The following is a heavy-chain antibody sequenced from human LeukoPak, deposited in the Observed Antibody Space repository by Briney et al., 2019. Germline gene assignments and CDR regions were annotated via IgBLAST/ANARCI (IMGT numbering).Heavy chain of an antibody. D-gene: IGHD6-13*01. CDR2: ISSNGGST. CDR3: ARVPTYSSSWYYYYYMDV. J-gene: IGHJ6*03. Sequence: GGPLRLSCAASGFTFSSYAMHWVRQAPGKGLEYVSAISSNGGSTYYANSVKGRFTISRDNSKNTLYLQMGSLRAEDMAVYYCARVPTYSSSWYYYYYMDVWGKGTTVTVSS. V-gene: IGHV3-64*01. CDR1: GFTFSSYA.